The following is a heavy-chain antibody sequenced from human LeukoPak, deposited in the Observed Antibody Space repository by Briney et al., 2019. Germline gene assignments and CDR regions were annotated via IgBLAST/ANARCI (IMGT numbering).Heavy chain of an antibody. CDR2: IYYSGST. V-gene: IGHV4-39*02. CDR1: GGSISSSSYY. Sequence: PSEILSLTCTVSGGSISSSSYYWGWIRQPPGKGLEWIGSIYYSGSTYYNPSLESRVTISVDTSKNQFSLKLSSVTAADTAVYYCARERITMIVVVYVDYWGQGTLVTVSS. D-gene: IGHD3-22*01. CDR3: ARERITMIVVVYVDY. J-gene: IGHJ4*02.